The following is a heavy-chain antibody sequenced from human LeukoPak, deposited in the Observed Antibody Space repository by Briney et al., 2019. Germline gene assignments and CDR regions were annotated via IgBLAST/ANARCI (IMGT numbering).Heavy chain of an antibody. CDR1: GFTFSNYA. CDR2: VSGSGGSA. CDR3: AKASFTYSSGWYYFDY. Sequence: GGSLRLSCAASGFTFSNYAMSWVRQAPGKGLEWVSAVSGSGGSAYYANSVKGRFTISRNNSKDTLDLRMNSLRAEDTAVYYCAKASFTYSSGWYYFDYWGQGTLVTVSS. J-gene: IGHJ4*02. V-gene: IGHV3-23*01. D-gene: IGHD6-19*01.